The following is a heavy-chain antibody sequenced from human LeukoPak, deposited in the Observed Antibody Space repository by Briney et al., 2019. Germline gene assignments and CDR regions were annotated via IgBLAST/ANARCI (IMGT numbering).Heavy chain of an antibody. Sequence: SETLSLTCTVSGGSISSYYWSWIRQPPGKGLEWIGSIYYSGSTYYNPSLKSRVTISVDTSKNQFSLKLSSVTAADTAVYYCARPTYYYDSGGYYLDAFDIWGQGTMVTVPS. CDR3: ARPTYYYDSGGYYLDAFDI. J-gene: IGHJ3*02. V-gene: IGHV4-59*05. CDR2: IYYSGST. CDR1: GGSISSYY. D-gene: IGHD3-22*01.